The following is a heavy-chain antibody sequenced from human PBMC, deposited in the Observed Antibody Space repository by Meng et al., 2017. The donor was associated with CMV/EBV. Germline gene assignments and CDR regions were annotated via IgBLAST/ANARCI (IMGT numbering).Heavy chain of an antibody. V-gene: IGHV3-21*01. D-gene: IGHD2-2*02. CDR2: ITSSSSYI. J-gene: IGHJ5*02. CDR1: GFTFRSYS. CDR3: ARDRLIVEVPAAIRDNWFDP. Sequence: GESLKISCAASGFTFRSYSMNWVRPAPGKGLEWVSSITSSSSYIYYADSVKGRFTISRDNAKNSLYLQMSSLRAEDTAVYYCARDRLIVEVPAAIRDNWFDPWGQGTLVTVSS.